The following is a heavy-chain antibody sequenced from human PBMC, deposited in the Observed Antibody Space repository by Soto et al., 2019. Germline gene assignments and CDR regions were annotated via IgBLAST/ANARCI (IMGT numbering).Heavy chain of an antibody. J-gene: IGHJ4*02. CDR1: GYIFTNYW. D-gene: IGHD6-13*01. Sequence: PGESLKISCKGSGYIFTNYWIAWVGQMPGKGLEWMGIIWPGRSNPKYSPSFEGQVTISADESINPAYLAWGSLEHSDPAIYYCARHGSAKYSTTWYGDYRGQGTPVSVSS. CDR2: IWPGRSNP. V-gene: IGHV5-51*01. CDR3: ARHGSAKYSTTWYGDY.